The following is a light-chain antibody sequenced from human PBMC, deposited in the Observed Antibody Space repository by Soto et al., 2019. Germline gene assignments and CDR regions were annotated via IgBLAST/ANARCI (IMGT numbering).Light chain of an antibody. Sequence: QSVLTQPASVSGSPGQSITISCTGTSSDVGGYNYVSWYQQHPGKAPKLMIYDVSNRPSGVSNRFSGSKTGNTASLTISGRQDEDEADYYCSSYTSSSTIMVFGGGTKLTVL. CDR2: DVS. CDR1: SSDVGGYNY. J-gene: IGLJ2*01. CDR3: SSYTSSSTIMV. V-gene: IGLV2-14*01.